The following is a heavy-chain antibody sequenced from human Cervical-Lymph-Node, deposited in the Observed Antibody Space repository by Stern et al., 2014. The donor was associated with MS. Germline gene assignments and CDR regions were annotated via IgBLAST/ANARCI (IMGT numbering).Heavy chain of an antibody. J-gene: IGHJ4*02. CDR1: GYSFTSYY. CDR2: SSPYDFDT. V-gene: IGHV5-51*01. CDR3: ARHVQGFDY. Sequence: QLVQSGAEVKKPGESLKISCKLSGYSFTSYYIAWVRQMPGKGLWWMGVSSPYDFDTTSSPSFKGQVTISADKSITTAYLQWSSLRASDTAMYYCARHVQGFDYWGQGTLVTVSS.